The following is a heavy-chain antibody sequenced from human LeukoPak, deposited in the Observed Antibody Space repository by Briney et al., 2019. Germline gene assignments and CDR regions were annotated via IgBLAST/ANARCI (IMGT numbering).Heavy chain of an antibody. V-gene: IGHV1-24*01. J-gene: IGHJ4*02. Sequence: ASVKVSCKGSGYTLTELSMHWVRQAPGKGLEWMGGFDPEDGKTIYAQKFQGRVTMTEDTSTDTAYMELSSLRSEDTAVYYCATTLYGDDSFDYWGQGTLVTVSS. D-gene: IGHD4-17*01. CDR2: FDPEDGKT. CDR3: ATTLYGDDSFDY. CDR1: GYTLTELS.